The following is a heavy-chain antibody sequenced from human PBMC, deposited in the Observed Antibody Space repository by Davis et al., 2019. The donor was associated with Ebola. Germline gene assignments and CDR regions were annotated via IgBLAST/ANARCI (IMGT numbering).Heavy chain of an antibody. Sequence: AASVQVSCKASGGTFSSYAISWVRQAPGQGLEWMGGIIPIFGTANYAQKFQGRVTITADKSTSTAYMELSSLRPEDTAVYYCARDGAAAGTGLQHWGQGTLVTVSS. CDR1: GGTFSSYA. J-gene: IGHJ1*01. D-gene: IGHD6-13*01. V-gene: IGHV1-69*06. CDR3: ARDGAAAGTGLQH. CDR2: IIPIFGTA.